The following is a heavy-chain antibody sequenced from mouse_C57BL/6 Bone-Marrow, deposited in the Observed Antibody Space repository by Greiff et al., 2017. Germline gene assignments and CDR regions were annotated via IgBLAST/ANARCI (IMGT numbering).Heavy chain of an antibody. CDR3: ARRAIYYYGSSYVAMDY. Sequence: VQLQQPGPELVKPGASVKISCKASGYAFSSSWMNWVKQRPGKGLEWIGRIYPGDGDTNYNGKFKGKATLTADKSSSTAYMQLSSLTSEDSAVYFCARRAIYYYGSSYVAMDYWGQGTSVTVSS. V-gene: IGHV1-82*01. D-gene: IGHD1-1*01. CDR2: IYPGDGDT. J-gene: IGHJ4*01. CDR1: GYAFSSSW.